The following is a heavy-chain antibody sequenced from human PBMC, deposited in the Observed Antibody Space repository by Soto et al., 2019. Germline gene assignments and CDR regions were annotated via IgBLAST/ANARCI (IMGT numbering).Heavy chain of an antibody. D-gene: IGHD4-17*01. Sequence: QVQLVESGGGLVKPGGSLRLSCAASGFTFSDHYMSWIRQTPGKGLEWVSYISDSGKTIYYTDSVKGRFTISRDNAKNSPYLQMNRLRVEDTAVYYCARPGPNYVDFSDLWGQGALVTVSS. J-gene: IGHJ5*02. V-gene: IGHV3-11*01. CDR3: ARPGPNYVDFSDL. CDR2: ISDSGKTI. CDR1: GFTFSDHY.